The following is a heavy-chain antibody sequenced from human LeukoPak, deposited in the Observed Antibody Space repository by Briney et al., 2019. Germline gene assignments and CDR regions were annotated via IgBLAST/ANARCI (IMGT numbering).Heavy chain of an antibody. CDR3: ARQYYYDSSGYYADRCFDY. J-gene: IGHJ4*02. CDR1: GGSISSYY. Sequence: SETLSLTCTVSGGSISSYYWSWIRQPAGKGLEWIGRIYTSGSTNYNPSLKSRVTMPVDTSKNQFSLKLSSVTAADTAVYYCARQYYYDSSGYYADRCFDYWGQGTLVTVSS. V-gene: IGHV4-4*07. CDR2: IYTSGST. D-gene: IGHD3-22*01.